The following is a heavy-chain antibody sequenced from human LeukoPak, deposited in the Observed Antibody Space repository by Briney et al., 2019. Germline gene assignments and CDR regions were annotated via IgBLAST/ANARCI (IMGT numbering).Heavy chain of an antibody. CDR3: ALSVVDRSGYSTTFDY. Sequence: GASVKVSCKATGGTFSSYAISWGRQAPGQGLEWMGGIIPIFGTANYAQKFQGRVTITADKSTSTAYMELSSLRSEDTAVHYCALSVVDRSGYSTTFDYWGQGTLVTVSS. J-gene: IGHJ4*02. V-gene: IGHV1-69*06. D-gene: IGHD3-22*01. CDR2: IIPIFGTA. CDR1: GGTFSSYA.